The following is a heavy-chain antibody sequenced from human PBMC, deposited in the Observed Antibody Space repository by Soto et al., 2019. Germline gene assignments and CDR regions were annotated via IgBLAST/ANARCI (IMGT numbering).Heavy chain of an antibody. V-gene: IGHV4-31*03. Sequence: PSETLSLTCTVSGGSISSAAYYWSWIRQHPGKGLEWIGYISHSGSTYYNTSLKSRVIISVDTSKNQFSLSLTSVTAADKAVYYCAREYTYGSNFFDCWGQGALVTVSS. CDR2: ISHSGST. D-gene: IGHD2-2*02. CDR1: GGSISSAAYY. CDR3: AREYTYGSNFFDC. J-gene: IGHJ4*02.